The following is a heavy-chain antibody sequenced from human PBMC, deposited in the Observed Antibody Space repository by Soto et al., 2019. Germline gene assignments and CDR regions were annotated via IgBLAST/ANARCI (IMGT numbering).Heavy chain of an antibody. D-gene: IGHD3-10*01. CDR3: ARVLSGNSYYFDY. J-gene: IGHJ4*02. CDR1: GFTFSSYA. Sequence: TGGSLRLSCAASGFTFSSYAMHWVRQAPGKGLEWVAVISYDGSNKYYADSVKGRFTISRDNSKNTLYLQMNSLRAEDTAVYYCARVLSGNSYYFDYWGQGTLVTVSS. V-gene: IGHV3-30-3*01. CDR2: ISYDGSNK.